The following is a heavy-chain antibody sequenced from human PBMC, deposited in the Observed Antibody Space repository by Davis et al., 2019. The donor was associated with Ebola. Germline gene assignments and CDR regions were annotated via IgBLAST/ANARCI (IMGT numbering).Heavy chain of an antibody. V-gene: IGHV1-46*01. CDR3: AREVIGHDY. Sequence: ASVKVSCKASGYSFTSYGISWVRQAPGQGLEWMGMINPGAGGTTYAQKFQGRVTVTRDTSTSTVYMELNSLRFEDTAVYYCAREVIGHDYWGQGTLVSVSS. CDR2: INPGAGGT. J-gene: IGHJ4*02. CDR1: GYSFTSYG. D-gene: IGHD2-21*01.